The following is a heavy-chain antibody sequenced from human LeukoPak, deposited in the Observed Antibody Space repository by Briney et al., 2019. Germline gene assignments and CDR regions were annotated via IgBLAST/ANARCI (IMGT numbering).Heavy chain of an antibody. V-gene: IGHV1-18*01. Sequence: ASVNVSCKASGYTFTSYGISWVRQAPGQGLEWMGWISAYNGNTNYAQKLQGRVTMTTDTSTSTAYMELRSLRSDDTAVYYCARDVQYYYDSSGYDAFDIWGQGTMVTVSS. CDR1: GYTFTSYG. CDR3: ARDVQYYYDSSGYDAFDI. J-gene: IGHJ3*02. D-gene: IGHD3-22*01. CDR2: ISAYNGNT.